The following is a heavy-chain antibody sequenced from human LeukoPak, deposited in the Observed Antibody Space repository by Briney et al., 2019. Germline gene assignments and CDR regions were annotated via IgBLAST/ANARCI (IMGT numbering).Heavy chain of an antibody. J-gene: IGHJ5*02. CDR3: ARDPDRLPAATTGWFDP. CDR1: GYTFTSYG. D-gene: IGHD2-2*01. CDR2: ISAYNGNT. V-gene: IGHV1-18*04. Sequence: ASVKVSYKASGYTFTSYGISWVRQAPGQGLEWMGWISAYNGNTNYAQKLQGRVTMTTDTSTSTAYMELRSLRSDDTAVYYCARDPDRLPAATTGWFDPWGQGTLVTVSS.